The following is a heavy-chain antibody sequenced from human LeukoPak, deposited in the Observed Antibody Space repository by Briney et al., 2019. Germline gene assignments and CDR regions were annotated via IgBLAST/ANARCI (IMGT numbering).Heavy chain of an antibody. CDR1: GLTLTNTW. J-gene: IGHJ4*02. Sequence: NSGGSLRLSCAASGLTLTNTWMTWVRQAPGKGLEWVGRIKSKNDGETTDYTAPVKGRFTISRDDSKNTLYLQMNSLKTEDTAVYYCVGKFLGYWGRGTLVTVSS. CDR2: IKSKNDGETT. D-gene: IGHD1-26*01. CDR3: VGKFLGY. V-gene: IGHV3-15*05.